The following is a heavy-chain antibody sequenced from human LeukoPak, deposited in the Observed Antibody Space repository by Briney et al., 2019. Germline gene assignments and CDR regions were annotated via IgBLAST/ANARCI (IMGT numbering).Heavy chain of an antibody. CDR3: ARVRTYDSSGYYFFHY. Sequence: GASVKVSCKASGYTFTGYYMHWVRQAPGQGLEWMGWINPNSGGTNYAQKFQGRVTMTRDTSISTAYMELSRLRSDDTAVYYCARVRTYDSSGYYFFHYWGQGTLVTVSS. J-gene: IGHJ4*02. V-gene: IGHV1-2*02. CDR2: INPNSGGT. CDR1: GYTFTGYY. D-gene: IGHD3-22*01.